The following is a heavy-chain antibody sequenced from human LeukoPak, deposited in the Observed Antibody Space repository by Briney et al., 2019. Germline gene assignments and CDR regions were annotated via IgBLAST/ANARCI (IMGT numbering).Heavy chain of an antibody. V-gene: IGHV1-2*06. CDR3: ARGNARSWYFLY. J-gene: IGHJ4*02. CDR1: GYTFTSYD. CDR2: VNPNSGIA. Sequence: ASVKVSRKASGYTFTSYDINWVRQAPGQGLEWMGRVNPNSGIANYAQRFQGRVTMTRDTSISTAYMELSGLRSDDTALYYCARGNARSWYFLYWGQGTLVTVSS. D-gene: IGHD6-13*01.